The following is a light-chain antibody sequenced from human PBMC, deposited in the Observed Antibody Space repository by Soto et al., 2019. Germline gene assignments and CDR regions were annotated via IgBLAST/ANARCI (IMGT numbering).Light chain of an antibody. Sequence: QSVLTQPPSVSGAPGQRVTISCTGSSSNIGAGYDVHWYQQLPGTAPKLLIYGNSNRPSGVPDRFSGSKSGTSASLAITGIKAEDEADYSCQSYDSSLSGSIFGGGTQLTVL. J-gene: IGLJ2*01. CDR3: QSYDSSLSGSI. CDR2: GNS. V-gene: IGLV1-40*01. CDR1: SSNIGAGYD.